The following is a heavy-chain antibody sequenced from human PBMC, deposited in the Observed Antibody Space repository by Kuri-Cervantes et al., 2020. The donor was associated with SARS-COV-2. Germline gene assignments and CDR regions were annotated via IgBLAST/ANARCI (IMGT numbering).Heavy chain of an antibody. J-gene: IGHJ6*02. CDR1: GFTFSSYG. CDR2: ISYDGSNK. Sequence: LRLSCAASGFTFSSYGMHWVRQAPGKGLEWVAVISYDGSNKYYADSVKGRFTISRDNSKNTLYLQMNSLRAEDTAVYYCAKEDTIVVVPAAIVLSSYYGMDVWGQGTTVTVSS. D-gene: IGHD2-2*01. V-gene: IGHV3-30*18. CDR3: AKEDTIVVVPAAIVLSSYYGMDV.